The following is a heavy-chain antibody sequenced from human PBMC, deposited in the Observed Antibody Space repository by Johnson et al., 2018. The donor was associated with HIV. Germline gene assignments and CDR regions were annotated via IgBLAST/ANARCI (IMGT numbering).Heavy chain of an antibody. V-gene: IGHV3-30*14. Sequence: VQLVESGGGVVQPGGSLRLSCAASGFTFSSYAMHWVRQAPGKGLEWVAVISYDGSNKYYADSVKGRFTISRDNSKNTVYLQMGSLRPDDMAVYYCARDQRYCGGDCYPRDAFDVWGQGTMVTVSS. J-gene: IGHJ3*01. CDR2: ISYDGSNK. CDR1: GFTFSSYA. CDR3: ARDQRYCGGDCYPRDAFDV. D-gene: IGHD2-21*01.